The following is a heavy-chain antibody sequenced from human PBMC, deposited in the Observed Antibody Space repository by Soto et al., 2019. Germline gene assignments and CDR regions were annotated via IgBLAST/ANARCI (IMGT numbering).Heavy chain of an antibody. Sequence: EVQLVESGGGLVQPGGSLRLSCAASGFTLSSVWMSWVRQAPGKGLEWVASIKEDGSEKTYVDSVKGRFSISRDNAKNSLFLQMNSLRVEDTAVYYCASYRTLGCWGQGTPVTVSS. D-gene: IGHD1-26*01. J-gene: IGHJ4*02. CDR1: GFTLSSVW. CDR2: IKEDGSEK. V-gene: IGHV3-7*03. CDR3: ASYRTLGC.